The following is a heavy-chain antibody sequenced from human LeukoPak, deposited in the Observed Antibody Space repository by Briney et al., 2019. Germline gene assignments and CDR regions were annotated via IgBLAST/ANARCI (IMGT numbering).Heavy chain of an antibody. CDR3: ARATWCGELHPLDFDY. CDR1: GGSITTFY. CDR2: SYSTASA. J-gene: IGHJ4*02. Sequence: TLSLTCIVSGGSITTFYSTWIRHPPPQGLDWIGYSYSTASATYTPSLQCRVTMSEDTSKHQVSLNLSSVPAAHMAVSYCARATWCGELHPLDFDYWGQGTLVTVSS. V-gene: IGHV4-59*13. D-gene: IGHD3-10*01.